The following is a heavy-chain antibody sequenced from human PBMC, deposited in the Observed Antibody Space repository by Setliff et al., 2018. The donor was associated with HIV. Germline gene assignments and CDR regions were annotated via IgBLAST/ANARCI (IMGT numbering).Heavy chain of an antibody. V-gene: IGHV4-59*08. J-gene: IGHJ4*02. Sequence: SETLSLTCTVSGGSISGHYWSWIRQPPGRGLEWIGYISNSGSTYYNPSLKGRLTISVDPSKNHFSLNLTSVTAADTAVYYCARHANYDFWSGYWGYYFDYWGQGTLVTVSS. D-gene: IGHD3-3*01. CDR2: ISNSGST. CDR3: ARHANYDFWSGYWGYYFDY. CDR1: GGSISGHY.